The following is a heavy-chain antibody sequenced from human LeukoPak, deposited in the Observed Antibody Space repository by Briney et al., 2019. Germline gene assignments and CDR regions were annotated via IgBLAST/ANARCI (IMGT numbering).Heavy chain of an antibody. Sequence: ASVKVSCKASGYTFTGYYIHWVRRAPGQGLEWMGWINPNSGATKYAQRFQGRVTMTEDTSTDTAYMELSSLRFEDTAVYYCATIHGSGIWDCWGQGTLVTVSS. CDR2: INPNSGAT. D-gene: IGHD3-10*01. CDR1: GYTFTGYY. V-gene: IGHV1-2*02. CDR3: ATIHGSGIWDC. J-gene: IGHJ4*02.